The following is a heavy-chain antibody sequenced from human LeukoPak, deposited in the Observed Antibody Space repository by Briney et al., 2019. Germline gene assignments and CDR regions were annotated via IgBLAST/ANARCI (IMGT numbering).Heavy chain of an antibody. V-gene: IGHV3-43*02. CDR3: AKDKQGAALDY. CDR1: GFPFSSYA. D-gene: IGHD6-6*01. CDR2: ISGDGGST. Sequence: QPGGSLRLSCAASGFPFSSYAMSWVRQAPGKGLEWVSLISGDGGSTYYADSAKGRFTISRDNSKNSLYLQMNSLRTEDTALYYCAKDKQGAALDYWGQGTLVTVSS. J-gene: IGHJ4*02.